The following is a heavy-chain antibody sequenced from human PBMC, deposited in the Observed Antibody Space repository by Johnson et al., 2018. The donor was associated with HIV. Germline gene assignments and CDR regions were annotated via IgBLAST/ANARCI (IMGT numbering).Heavy chain of an antibody. D-gene: IGHD3-10*01. Sequence: QLVESGGGLVQPGRSLRLSCAASGFTFDYYAMHWVRQAPGKGLEWVSGISWNSGRIGYADSVKGRFTISRDNAKNSLYLQMNSLRAEDTAVYYCASSWFGELSYAFDIWGQGTMVTVSS. CDR2: ISWNSGRI. J-gene: IGHJ3*02. CDR3: ASSWFGELSYAFDI. CDR1: GFTFDYYA. V-gene: IGHV3-9*01.